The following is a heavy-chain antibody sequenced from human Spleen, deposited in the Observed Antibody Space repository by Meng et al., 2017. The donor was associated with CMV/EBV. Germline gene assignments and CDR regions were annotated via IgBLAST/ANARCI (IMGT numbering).Heavy chain of an antibody. CDR3: AREAWDRTGTGENYYYYGMDV. D-gene: IGHD1-7*01. V-gene: IGHV1-2*02. J-gene: IGHJ6*02. Sequence: ASVKVSCKASGYTFVDRYMHWVRQAPGQGLEWMGWINPNSGDTKYTQKFQGRVTMTRDTSISTAYMELSRLRSDDTAVYYCAREAWDRTGTGENYYYYGMDVWGQGTTVTVSS. CDR1: GYTFVDRY. CDR2: INPNSGDT.